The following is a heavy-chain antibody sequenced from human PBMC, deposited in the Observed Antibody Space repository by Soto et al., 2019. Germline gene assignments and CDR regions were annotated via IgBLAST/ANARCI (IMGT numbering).Heavy chain of an antibody. CDR3: ARDRGGYDPFDY. Sequence: NPSETLSLTCTVSGGSISSYYWSWIRQPPGKGLEWIGYIYYSGSTNYNPSLKSRASISVDTSKNQFSLKLSSVTAADTAVYCCARDRGGYDPFDYWGQGTLVTVSS. V-gene: IGHV4-59*01. CDR1: GGSISSYY. J-gene: IGHJ4*02. D-gene: IGHD5-12*01. CDR2: IYYSGST.